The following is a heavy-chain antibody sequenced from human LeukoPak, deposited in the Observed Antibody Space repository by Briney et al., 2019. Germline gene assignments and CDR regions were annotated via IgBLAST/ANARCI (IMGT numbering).Heavy chain of an antibody. CDR1: GFTFSTYR. J-gene: IGHJ5*01. Sequence: GGSLRLSCAVSGFTFSTYRMAWVRQAPGKGLECVATINTDGNEKSYVDSVKGRFTISRDNAKNSLYLQMNSLRVEDTAVYYCARDIWRSFDFRGQGSLVTVSS. CDR2: INTDGNEK. D-gene: IGHD2-15*01. V-gene: IGHV3-7*01. CDR3: ARDIWRSFDF.